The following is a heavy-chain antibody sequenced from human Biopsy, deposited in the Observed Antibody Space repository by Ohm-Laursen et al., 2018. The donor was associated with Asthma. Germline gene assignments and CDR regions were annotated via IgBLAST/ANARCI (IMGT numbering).Heavy chain of an antibody. D-gene: IGHD3-3*01. CDR1: GFSFSEFV. J-gene: IGHJ4*02. Sequence: SLRLSCSASGFSFSEFVMHWVRQAPGKGLEWVAIISYDGSTKYYADSVKGRFTISRDNPMKRLYLQMSSLTAEDTAVYYCASRGGDFWSGYYMDYWGQGTLVTVSS. CDR2: ISYDGSTK. CDR3: ASRGGDFWSGYYMDY. V-gene: IGHV3-30*03.